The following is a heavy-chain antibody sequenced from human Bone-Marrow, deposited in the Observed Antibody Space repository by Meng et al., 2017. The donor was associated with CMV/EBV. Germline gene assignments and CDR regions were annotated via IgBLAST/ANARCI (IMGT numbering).Heavy chain of an antibody. J-gene: IGHJ6*02. CDR2: INRSGSS. CDR3: ARESFSVAGSLYYGMDV. V-gene: IGHV4-34*01. CDR1: GGSFSDYY. Sequence: SEPLSLTCGVYGGSFSDYYWSWIRQPPGKGLEWIGEINRSGSSSYNPSLKSRVTISIDTSKNQFSLKVNSVTAAETAIYYCARESFSVAGSLYYGMDVWGQGTTVTVSS. D-gene: IGHD6-19*01.